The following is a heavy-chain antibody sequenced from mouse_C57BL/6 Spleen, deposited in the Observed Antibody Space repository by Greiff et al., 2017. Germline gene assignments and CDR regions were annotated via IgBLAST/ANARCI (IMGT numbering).Heavy chain of an antibody. CDR3: ARREITTVVATDY. CDR2: IDPSDSYT. Sequence: VQLQQPGAELVKPGASVKLSCKASGYTFTSYWMQWVKQRPGQGLEWIGEIDPSDSYTNYNQKFKGKATLTVDTSSSTAYMQLSSLTSEDAAVYYCARREITTVVATDYWGQGTTLTVSS. J-gene: IGHJ2*01. CDR1: GYTFTSYW. V-gene: IGHV1-50*01. D-gene: IGHD1-1*01.